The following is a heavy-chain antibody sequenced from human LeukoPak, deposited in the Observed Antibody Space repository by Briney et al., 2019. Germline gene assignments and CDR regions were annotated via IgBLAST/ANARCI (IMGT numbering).Heavy chain of an antibody. CDR1: GGSISSGNYY. V-gene: IGHV4-39*07. Sequence: PSETLSLTCTVSGGSISSGNYYWSCIRQPPGKGLEWIGEINHSGSTNYNPSLKSRVTISVDTSKNQFSLKLSSVTAADTAVYYCARGPRYYGRYGMDVWGQGTTVTVSS. J-gene: IGHJ6*02. CDR2: INHSGST. D-gene: IGHD3-10*01. CDR3: ARGPRYYGRYGMDV.